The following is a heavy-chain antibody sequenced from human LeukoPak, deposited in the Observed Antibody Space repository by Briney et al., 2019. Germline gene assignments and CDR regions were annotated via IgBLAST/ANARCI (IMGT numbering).Heavy chain of an antibody. CDR2: ISSSGST. D-gene: IGHD1-26*01. CDR1: GGSITNYY. J-gene: IGHJ5*02. V-gene: IGHV4-59*01. Sequence: SETLSLTCAVYGGSITNYYWTWIRQPPGKGLEWIGYISSSGSTNYKPSLKSRVTMSLGTSENQFSLTVSSVTAADTAVYYCARGGNYWPQWWFDPWGRGTLVSVSS. CDR3: ARGGNYWPQWWFDP.